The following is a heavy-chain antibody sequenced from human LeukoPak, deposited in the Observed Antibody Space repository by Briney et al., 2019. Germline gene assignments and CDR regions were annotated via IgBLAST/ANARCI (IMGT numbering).Heavy chain of an antibody. CDR3: GRDVYGGNSGGWFDP. J-gene: IGHJ5*02. CDR2: IRQDGSDK. Sequence: GGSLRLSCAASGFTFSSYWMSWVRQAPGKGLEWVANIRQDGSDKYYVDSVKGRFAISRDNAKKSLYLQMNGLRVEDTAVYYCGRDVYGGNSGGWFDPWGQGTLVTVSS. V-gene: IGHV3-7*01. D-gene: IGHD4-23*01. CDR1: GFTFSSYW.